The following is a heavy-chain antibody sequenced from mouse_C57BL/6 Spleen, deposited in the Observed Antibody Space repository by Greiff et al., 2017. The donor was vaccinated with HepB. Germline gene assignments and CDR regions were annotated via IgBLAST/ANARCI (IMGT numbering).Heavy chain of an antibody. CDR2: ISSGGDYI. Sequence: DVMLVESGEGLVKPGGSLKLSCAASGFTFSSYAMSWVRQTPEKRLEWVAYISSGGDYIYYADTVKGRFTISRDNARNTLYLQMSSLKSEDTAMYYCTRDTTTGYYFDYWGQGTTLTVSS. V-gene: IGHV5-9-1*02. D-gene: IGHD1-3*01. CDR3: TRDTTTGYYFDY. J-gene: IGHJ2*01. CDR1: GFTFSSYA.